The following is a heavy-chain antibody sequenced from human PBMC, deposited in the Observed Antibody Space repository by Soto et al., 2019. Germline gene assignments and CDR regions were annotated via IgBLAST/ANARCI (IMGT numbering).Heavy chain of an antibody. J-gene: IGHJ5*02. V-gene: IGHV4-4*02. CDR2: IFHSGST. D-gene: IGHD2-15*01. CDR1: GGSISSSNW. Sequence: QVQLQESGPGLVKPSGTLSLTCAVSGGSISSSNWWSWVRKPPGKGLEWIGEIFHSGSTNYNPSLKSRVTISVDKSKNQFSLKLSSVTAADTAVYYCARGLDKYCSGGSCYSGYNWFDPWGQGTLVTVSS. CDR3: ARGLDKYCSGGSCYSGYNWFDP.